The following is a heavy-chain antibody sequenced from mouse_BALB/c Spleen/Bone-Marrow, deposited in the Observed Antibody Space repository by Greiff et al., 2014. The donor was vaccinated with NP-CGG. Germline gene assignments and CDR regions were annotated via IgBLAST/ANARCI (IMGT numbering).Heavy chain of an antibody. CDR3: ARGGYGNYYFDY. V-gene: IGHV1S130*01. CDR2: IYPNSGNT. J-gene: IGHJ2*01. D-gene: IGHD2-1*01. CDR1: GYTFTSSW. Sequence: VQLQQSGSVLVRPGASVKLSCKASGYTFTSSWMHWAKQRPGQGLEWIGEIYPNSGNTNYNEKFKGKATLTVDTSSSTAYVDLSSLTSRDSAVYYCARGGYGNYYFDYWGQGTTLTVSS.